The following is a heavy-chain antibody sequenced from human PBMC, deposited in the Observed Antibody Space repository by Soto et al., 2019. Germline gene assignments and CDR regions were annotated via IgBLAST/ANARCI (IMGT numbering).Heavy chain of an antibody. CDR3: ARGTRGYSYGYAPPKYYYGMDV. J-gene: IGHJ6*02. CDR2: INHSGST. D-gene: IGHD5-18*01. Sequence: QVQLQQWGAGLLKPSETPSITCAVYGGSFSGYYWSWIRQPPGKGLEWIGEINHSGSTNYNPSLKSRVTISVDTSKNQFSLKLSSVTAADTAVYYCARGTRGYSYGYAPPKYYYGMDVWGQGTTVTVSS. CDR1: GGSFSGYY. V-gene: IGHV4-34*01.